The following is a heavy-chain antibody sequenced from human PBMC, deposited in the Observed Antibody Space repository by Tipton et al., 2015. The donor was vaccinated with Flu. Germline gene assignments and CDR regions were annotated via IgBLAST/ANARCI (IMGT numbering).Heavy chain of an antibody. CDR2: IYYSGST. CDR3: ARVPPTTFYYYGMDV. Sequence: LRLSCTVSGGSISSYYWSWIRQPPGKGLEWIGYIYYSGSTNYNPSLKSRATISVDTSKNQFSLKLSSVTAADTAVYYCARVPPTTFYYYGMDVWGQGTTVTVSS. V-gene: IGHV4-59*01. CDR1: GGSISSYY. J-gene: IGHJ6*02. D-gene: IGHD4-17*01.